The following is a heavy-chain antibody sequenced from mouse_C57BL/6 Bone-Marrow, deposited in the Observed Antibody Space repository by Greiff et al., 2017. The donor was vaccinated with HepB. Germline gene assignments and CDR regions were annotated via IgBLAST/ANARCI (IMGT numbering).Heavy chain of an antibody. V-gene: IGHV1-64*01. CDR2: IHPNSGST. CDR1: GYTFTSYW. D-gene: IGHD2-5*01. J-gene: IGHJ3*01. Sequence: QVQLQQPGAELVKPGASVKLSCKASGYTFTSYWMHWVKQRPGQGLEWIGMIHPNSGSTNYNEKFKSKATLTVDESSSTAYMQLSSLTSEDSAVYYCARRDYSNWFAYWGQGTLVTVSA. CDR3: ARRDYSNWFAY.